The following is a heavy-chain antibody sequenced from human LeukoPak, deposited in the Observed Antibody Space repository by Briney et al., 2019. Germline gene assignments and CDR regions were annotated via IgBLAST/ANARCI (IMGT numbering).Heavy chain of an antibody. Sequence: PSETLSLTCAVSGYSISSGYYWGWIRQPPGKGLEWIVSIYHSGSTYYNPSLKSRVTISVDTSKNQFSLKQSSVTAADTAVYYCFGTPGWLQGTSFDYWGQGTLVTVSS. CDR3: FGTPGWLQGTSFDY. V-gene: IGHV4-38-2*01. D-gene: IGHD5-24*01. CDR2: IYHSGST. CDR1: GYSISSGYY. J-gene: IGHJ4*02.